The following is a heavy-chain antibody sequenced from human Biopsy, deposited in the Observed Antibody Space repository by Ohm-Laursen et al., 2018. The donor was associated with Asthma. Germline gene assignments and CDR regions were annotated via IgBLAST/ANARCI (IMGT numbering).Heavy chain of an antibody. V-gene: IGHV3-23*01. Sequence: SLRLSCAASGFTFSSYAMSWVRQAPGKGLEWVSAISGSGGSTYYADSVKGRFTTSRDNSKNTLYLQMNSLRAEDTAVYYCAKGGGDIVVVISATTLDYWGQGALVTVSS. J-gene: IGHJ4*02. CDR1: GFTFSSYA. D-gene: IGHD2-15*01. CDR2: ISGSGGST. CDR3: AKGGGDIVVVISATTLDY.